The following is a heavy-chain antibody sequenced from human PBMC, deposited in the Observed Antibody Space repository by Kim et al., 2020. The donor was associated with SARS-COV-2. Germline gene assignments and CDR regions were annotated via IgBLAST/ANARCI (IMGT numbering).Heavy chain of an antibody. V-gene: IGHV3-33*06. J-gene: IGHJ4*02. CDR2: IWYDGSKK. Sequence: GGSLRLSCAASGFTFSSYGMHWVRQAPGKGLEWVAVIWYDGSKKYYADSVKGRFTISRDNSKNTLYLQMNSLRAEDTAVYYCAKDSTGRARKGSPFDYWGQGTLVTVSS. CDR3: AKDSTGRARKGSPFDY. CDR1: GFTFSSYG. D-gene: IGHD6-13*01.